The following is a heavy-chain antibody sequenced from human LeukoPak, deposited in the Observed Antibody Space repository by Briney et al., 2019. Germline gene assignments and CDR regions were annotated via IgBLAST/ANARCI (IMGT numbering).Heavy chain of an antibody. Sequence: SETLSLTCTVSGDSISSYYWSWVRQPPGKGLEWIGYIYYSGSTNYNPSLKSRVTISVDTSKNQFSLKLSSVTAADTAVYYCARVGGYCSGGSCYYYYYYMDVWGKGTTVTVSS. V-gene: IGHV4-59*01. D-gene: IGHD2-15*01. CDR2: IYYSGST. J-gene: IGHJ6*03. CDR1: GDSISSYY. CDR3: ARVGGYCSGGSCYYYYYYMDV.